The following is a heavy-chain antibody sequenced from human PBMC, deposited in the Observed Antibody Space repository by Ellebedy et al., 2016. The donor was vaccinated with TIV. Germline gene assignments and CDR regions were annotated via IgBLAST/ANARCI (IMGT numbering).Heavy chain of an antibody. D-gene: IGHD2/OR15-2a*01. J-gene: IGHJ5*02. Sequence: PGGSLRLSCAASGFSFSSHVMSWVRQAPGKGLEWVAVISPSGAWTSYADSVRGRFTISRDNSKDTVELQMNSLRVEDTAIYYCAKRDHSDSTTFSPLLASWGLGTLVIVSS. CDR3: AKRDHSDSTTFSPLLAS. CDR2: ISPSGAWT. V-gene: IGHV3-23*01. CDR1: GFSFSSHV.